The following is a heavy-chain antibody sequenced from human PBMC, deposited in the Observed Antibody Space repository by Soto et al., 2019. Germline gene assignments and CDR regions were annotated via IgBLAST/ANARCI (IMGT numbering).Heavy chain of an antibody. CDR2: ISAYNGNT. D-gene: IGHD2-15*01. Sequence: ASVKVTCKASGYTFTSYGFTWVRQAPGQGLEWMGWISAYNGNTNYAQKLQGRVTMTTDTSTSTAYMELRSLRSDDTAVYYCARAILLDIVVVVAPSGDYYMDVWGKGTTVTVSS. CDR1: GYTFTSYG. CDR3: ARAILLDIVVVVAPSGDYYMDV. V-gene: IGHV1-18*01. J-gene: IGHJ6*03.